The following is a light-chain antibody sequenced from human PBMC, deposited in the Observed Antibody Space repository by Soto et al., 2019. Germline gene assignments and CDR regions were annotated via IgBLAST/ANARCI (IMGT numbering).Light chain of an antibody. CDR3: HQYNSWPWT. V-gene: IGKV3-15*01. CDR1: HSVNTN. CDR2: GAS. Sequence: EGVMTQSPATLSLSPGDRAILSCRASHSVNTNLAWYQQRPGQPPRLLIYGASTRASDVPGRFSGSGSGREFTLTISSLQSEDFAIYSCHQYNSWPWTFGQGTKVEI. J-gene: IGKJ1*01.